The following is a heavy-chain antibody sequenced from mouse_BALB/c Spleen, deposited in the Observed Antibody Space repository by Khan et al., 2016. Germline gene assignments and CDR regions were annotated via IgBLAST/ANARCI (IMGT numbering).Heavy chain of an antibody. CDR2: IYPGGGYT. J-gene: IGHJ1*01. Sequence: QVQLQQSGAELVRPVTSVKISCKASGYTFTNYWLGWVKQRPGHGLEWIGDIYPGGGYTNYNEKFKGKATLTADTSSSTAYMQLSSLTSEDSAVYFCARFYYGSSYWYFDVWGAGTTVTVSS. D-gene: IGHD1-1*01. CDR1: GYTFTNYW. CDR3: ARFYYGSSYWYFDV. V-gene: IGHV1-63*02.